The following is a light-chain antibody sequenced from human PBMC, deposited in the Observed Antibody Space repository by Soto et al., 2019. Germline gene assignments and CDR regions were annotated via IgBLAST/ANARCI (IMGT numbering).Light chain of an antibody. J-gene: IGKJ4*01. CDR2: AAS. CDR1: QPINRW. V-gene: IGKV1-12*01. Sequence: DIQMTQSPSPLSASVGDRVTITCRASQPINRWLAWYQQKPGKAPKLLIYAASSLHTGVPLRFSGSGSETDFSLTISSLQPEDFATYYCKQSKSFPLTFGGGTKVEIE. CDR3: KQSKSFPLT.